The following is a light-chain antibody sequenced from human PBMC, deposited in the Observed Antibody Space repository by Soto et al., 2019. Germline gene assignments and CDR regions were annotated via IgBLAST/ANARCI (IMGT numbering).Light chain of an antibody. CDR1: QSISSW. V-gene: IGKV1-5*01. CDR2: DAS. Sequence: DIQMTQSPSTLSASVGDRVTITCRASQSISSWLAWYQQKPGKAPKLLIYDASSLESGVPSRFSGSGSGTEFTLTISSPQPDDFATYYCQQYNSYSRTTFGQGTKVDIK. CDR3: QQYNSYSRTT. J-gene: IGKJ2*01.